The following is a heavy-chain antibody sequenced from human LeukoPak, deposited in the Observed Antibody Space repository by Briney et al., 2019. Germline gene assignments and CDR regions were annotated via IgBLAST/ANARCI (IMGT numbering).Heavy chain of an antibody. CDR3: ARLMDNNYDGSAFDY. CDR2: IGTYDGHT. Sequence: ASVKVSCKTSGYSFTDYIIAWVRQAPGQGLEWRGWIGTYDGHTSYAQKVQGRVTMTTDTSATTAYLELRSLTSDDTALYYCARLMDNNYDGSAFDYWGQGTLVTVSS. CDR1: GYSFTDYI. D-gene: IGHD3-22*01. J-gene: IGHJ4*02. V-gene: IGHV1-18*01.